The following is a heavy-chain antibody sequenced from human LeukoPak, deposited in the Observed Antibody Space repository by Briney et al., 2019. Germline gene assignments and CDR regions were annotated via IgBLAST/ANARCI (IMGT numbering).Heavy chain of an antibody. D-gene: IGHD1-26*01. J-gene: IGHJ3*02. CDR3: ATNSRSYGAFDI. V-gene: IGHV1-24*01. CDR2: FDPEDGET. Sequence: ASVKVSCKVSGYTLTELSMHWVRQAPGKGLEWMGGFDPEDGETIYAQKFQGRVTMTEDTSTDTAYMELSSLRSEDTAVYYCATNSRSYGAFDIWGQGTMVTVSS. CDR1: GYTLTELS.